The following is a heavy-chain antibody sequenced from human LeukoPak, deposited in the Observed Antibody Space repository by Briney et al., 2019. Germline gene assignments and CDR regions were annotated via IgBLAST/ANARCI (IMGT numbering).Heavy chain of an antibody. J-gene: IGHJ4*02. Sequence: GESLKISCKGSGYSFTTYWIGWVRQMPGKGLEWMGIIYPGDSDTRYSPSFQGQVTISAEKSISTAYLQWSSLKASDAAMYYCASVGHYSAYGQNFDYWGQGTLVTVSS. CDR3: ASVGHYSAYGQNFDY. CDR2: IYPGDSDT. CDR1: GYSFTTYW. V-gene: IGHV5-51*01. D-gene: IGHD5-12*01.